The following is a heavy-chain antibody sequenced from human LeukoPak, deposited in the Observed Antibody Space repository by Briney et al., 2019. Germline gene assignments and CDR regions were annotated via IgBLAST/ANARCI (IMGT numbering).Heavy chain of an antibody. CDR2: IYSSGNT. CDR3: ARERGNLRGDAFDI. D-gene: IGHD3-10*01. Sequence: KPSETLSLTCAVYGGSFSGYYWTWIRQPAGKGLEWIGRIYSSGNTNYNPSLESRVTMSIDTSKNQFSLKLTSVAAADTAVYYCARERGNLRGDAFDIWGQGTMVTVSS. CDR1: GGSFSGYY. V-gene: IGHV4-4*07. J-gene: IGHJ3*02.